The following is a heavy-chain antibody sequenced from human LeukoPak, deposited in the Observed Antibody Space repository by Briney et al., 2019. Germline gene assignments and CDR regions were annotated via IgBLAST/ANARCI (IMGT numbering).Heavy chain of an antibody. Sequence: GGSLRLSRAASGFTFSSYAMHWVRQAPGKGLEWVAVISYDGSNKYYADSVKGRFTISRDNSKNTLYLQMNSLRAEDTAVYYCAGSSSWSHFDYWGQGTLVTVSS. J-gene: IGHJ4*02. D-gene: IGHD6-13*01. CDR1: GFTFSSYA. CDR3: AGSSSWSHFDY. CDR2: ISYDGSNK. V-gene: IGHV3-30-3*01.